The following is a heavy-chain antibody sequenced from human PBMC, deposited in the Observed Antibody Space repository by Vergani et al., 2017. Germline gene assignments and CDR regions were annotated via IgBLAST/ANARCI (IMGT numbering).Heavy chain of an antibody. Sequence: EVQLLESGGGLVQPGGSLRLSCAASGFTFSSYAMSWVRQAPGKGLEWVSAISGSGGSTYYADSVKGRFTISRDNSKNTLYLQMNSLRAEDTAVYYCAKDGGLVVPAAMRWFDPWGQGTLVTVSS. V-gene: IGHV3-23*01. CDR3: AKDGGLVVPAAMRWFDP. CDR1: GFTFSSYA. J-gene: IGHJ5*02. D-gene: IGHD2-2*01. CDR2: ISGSGGST.